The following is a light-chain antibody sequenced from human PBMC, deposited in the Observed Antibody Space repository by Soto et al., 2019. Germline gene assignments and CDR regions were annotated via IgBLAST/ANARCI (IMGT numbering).Light chain of an antibody. Sequence: QSALTQPASVSGSPGQSITISCTGTSSDIGIYNLVSWYQHHPGKAPKLMIYEDTERPSGVSNRFSASKSGNTASLTVSGLQAEDEADYYCCSYVNDNTVVFGGGTKLTVL. J-gene: IGLJ2*01. CDR3: CSYVNDNTVV. CDR2: EDT. CDR1: SSDIGIYNL. V-gene: IGLV2-23*01.